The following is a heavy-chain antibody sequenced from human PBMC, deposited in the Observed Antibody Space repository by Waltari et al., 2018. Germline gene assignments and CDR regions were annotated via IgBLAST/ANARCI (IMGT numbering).Heavy chain of an antibody. CDR2: INPDSGAT. CDR1: GYTFPGHT. J-gene: IGHJ4*02. V-gene: IGHV1-2*06. Sequence: QVQLVQSGAEVKQPGASVKVSCKASGYTFPGHTMPWVRQAPGQGLEWMGRINPDSGATTYAQKFQGRVTMTRDTSISTAYMELSSLTSDDTAVYYCTRSWIQLWTPDFDYWGQGTLVTVSS. CDR3: TRSWIQLWTPDFDY. D-gene: IGHD5-18*01.